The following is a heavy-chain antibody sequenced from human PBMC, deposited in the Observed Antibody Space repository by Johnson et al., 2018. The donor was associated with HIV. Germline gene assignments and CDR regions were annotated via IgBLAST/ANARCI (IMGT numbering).Heavy chain of an antibody. V-gene: IGHV3-30*04. CDR1: GFTFSSYA. CDR2: ISYHGSDT. D-gene: IGHD6-6*01. CDR3: ARDWNEYSSSDGAFDI. J-gene: IGHJ3*02. Sequence: QVQLVESGGGVVQPGRSLRLSCAASGFTFSSYAMHWVRQAPGKGLEWVTLISYHGSDTYYADSVQGRFTISRDNSRNMVYLQMNSLRAEDTAVYYCARDWNEYSSSDGAFDIWGQGTMVTVSS.